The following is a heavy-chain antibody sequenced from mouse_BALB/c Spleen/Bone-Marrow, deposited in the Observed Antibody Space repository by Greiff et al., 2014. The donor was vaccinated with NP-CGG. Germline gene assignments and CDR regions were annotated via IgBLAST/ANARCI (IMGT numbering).Heavy chain of an antibody. CDR1: GISITTGNYR. CDR3: ARGAMITTGYFAY. J-gene: IGHJ2*01. Sequence: EVQLQQSGPGLVKPSQTVSLTCTVTGISITTGNYRWSWIRQFPGNKLEWIGYIYYSGTITYNPSLTSRTTITRGTSKNQFFLEMNSLTAEDTATSYCARGAMITTGYFAYWGQGTPLTVS. V-gene: IGHV3-5*02. D-gene: IGHD2-4*01. CDR2: IYYSGTI.